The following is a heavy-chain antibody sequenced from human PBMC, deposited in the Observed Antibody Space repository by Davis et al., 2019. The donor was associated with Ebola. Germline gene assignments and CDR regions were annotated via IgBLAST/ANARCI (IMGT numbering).Heavy chain of an antibody. Sequence: MPSETLSLTCAVYGGSFSGYYWSWIRQPPGKGLEWIGEINHSGSTNYNPSLKSRVTISVDTSKNQFSLKLSSVTAADTAVYYCATQSPRITMVQGVIITRSSYGMDVWGQGTTVTVSS. D-gene: IGHD3-10*01. CDR1: GGSFSGYY. CDR3: ATQSPRITMVQGVIITRSSYGMDV. CDR2: INHSGST. J-gene: IGHJ6*02. V-gene: IGHV4-34*01.